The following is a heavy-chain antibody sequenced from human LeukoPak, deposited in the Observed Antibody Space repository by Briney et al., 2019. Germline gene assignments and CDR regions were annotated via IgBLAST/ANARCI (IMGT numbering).Heavy chain of an antibody. Sequence: SETLSLTCTVSGGSISSYYWGWIRQPPGKGLEWIGNIYHNGSTDYNPSLKSRVTISVDTSKNQFSLKLSSVTAADTAVYYCATDFWSGTNIIDYWGQGTLVTVSS. V-gene: IGHV4-59*04. CDR2: IYHNGST. CDR1: GGSISSYY. D-gene: IGHD3-3*01. J-gene: IGHJ4*02. CDR3: ATDFWSGTNIIDY.